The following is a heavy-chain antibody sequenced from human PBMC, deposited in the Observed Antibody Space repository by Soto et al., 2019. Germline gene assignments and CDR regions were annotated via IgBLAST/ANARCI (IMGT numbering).Heavy chain of an antibody. CDR2: INAGNGNT. Sequence: ASVKVSCKASGYTFTSYGISWVRQAPGQGLEWMGWINAGNGNTKYAQKFQGRVTITRDTSASTAYMELSSLRSEDTAVYYCARAFITIQYGMDVWGQGTTVTVSS. D-gene: IGHD3-3*01. V-gene: IGHV1-18*01. CDR1: GYTFTSYG. J-gene: IGHJ6*02. CDR3: ARAFITIQYGMDV.